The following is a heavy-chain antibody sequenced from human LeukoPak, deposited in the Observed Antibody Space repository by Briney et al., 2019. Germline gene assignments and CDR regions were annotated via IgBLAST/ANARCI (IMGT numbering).Heavy chain of an antibody. V-gene: IGHV4-61*02. J-gene: IGHJ4*02. Sequence: SETLSLTCAVSGDSFNIGSYSWTCIRQPAGKGLEWIGRIYTNGSTYYNPSLKSRVTISVDTSKNQFSLKLSSVTATDTAVYYCARGAGPGYFDYWGQGTLVTVSS. CDR1: GDSFNIGSYS. CDR3: ARGAGPGYFDY. CDR2: IYTNGST.